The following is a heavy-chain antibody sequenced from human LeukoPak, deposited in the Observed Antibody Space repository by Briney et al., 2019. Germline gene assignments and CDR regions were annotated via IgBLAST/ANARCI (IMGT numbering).Heavy chain of an antibody. Sequence: SETLSLTCAVYGGSFSGHYWSWIRQPPGKGLEWIGEINHSGSTNYNPSLKSRVTISVDTSKNQYSLKLSSVTAADTAVYYCARGARPYYDFWSGRSGAFDIWGQGTMVTVSS. CDR2: INHSGST. V-gene: IGHV4-34*01. CDR3: ARGARPYYDFWSGRSGAFDI. J-gene: IGHJ3*02. CDR1: GGSFSGHY. D-gene: IGHD3-3*01.